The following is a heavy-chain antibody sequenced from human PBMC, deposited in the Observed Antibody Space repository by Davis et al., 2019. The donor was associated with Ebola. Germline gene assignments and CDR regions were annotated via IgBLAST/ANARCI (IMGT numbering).Heavy chain of an antibody. V-gene: IGHV6-1*01. CDR3: ARGWLRSGIDY. CDR1: VDSASSNSGA. J-gene: IGHJ4*02. D-gene: IGHD5-12*01. Sequence: HSQTLSLTSDISVDSASSNSGAWNWIRQSPSRGLEWLGRTYYSSKWYKDYAVSVKSRITINPDTSKNQFSLQLSSVTPEDTAVYYCARGWLRSGIDYWGQGTLVTVSS. CDR2: TYYSSKWYK.